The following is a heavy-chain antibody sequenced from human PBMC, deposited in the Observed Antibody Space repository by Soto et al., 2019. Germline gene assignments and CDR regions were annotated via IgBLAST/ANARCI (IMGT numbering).Heavy chain of an antibody. V-gene: IGHV4-4*02. CDR2: IYHSGST. CDR3: XXXXXXXXXXXXFDY. CDR1: SGSISSSNW. J-gene: IGHJ4*02. Sequence: QVQLQESGPGLVKPSGTLSLTCAVSSGSISSSNWWSWVRQXPGXXLEWIGEIYHSGSTNYNPSLKSRVXXXXXXXXXXXXXXXXXXXXXXXXXXXXXXXXXXXXXXXXFDYWGQGTLVTVSS.